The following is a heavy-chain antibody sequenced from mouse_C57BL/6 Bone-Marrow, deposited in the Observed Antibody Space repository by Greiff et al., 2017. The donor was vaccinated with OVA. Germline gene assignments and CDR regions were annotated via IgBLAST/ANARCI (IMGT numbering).Heavy chain of an antibody. CDR1: GYTFTSYW. Sequence: QVQLQQPGAELVRPGSSVKLSCKASGYTFTSYWMDWVKQRPGQGLEWIGNIYPSDSVTHYNQKFTDKAILTVYKSSSTYYRQLSSLTSEDSAVEFWARGKGGVAYWGQGTLVTVSA. CDR3: ARGKGGVAY. CDR2: IYPSDSVT. J-gene: IGHJ3*01. V-gene: IGHV1-61*01.